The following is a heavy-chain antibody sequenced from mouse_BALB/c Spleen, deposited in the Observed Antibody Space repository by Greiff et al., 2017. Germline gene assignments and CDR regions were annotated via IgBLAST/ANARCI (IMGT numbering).Heavy chain of an antibody. CDR2: IYPGDGDT. Sequence: QVQLKQSGAELVRPGSSVKISCKASGYAFSSYWMNWVKQRPGQGLEWIGQIYPGDGDTNYNGKFKGKATLTADKSSSTAYMQLSSLTSEDSAVYFCAYYEAFAYWGQGTLVTVSA. J-gene: IGHJ3*01. CDR1: GYAFSSYW. D-gene: IGHD2-4*01. V-gene: IGHV1-80*01. CDR3: AYYEAFAY.